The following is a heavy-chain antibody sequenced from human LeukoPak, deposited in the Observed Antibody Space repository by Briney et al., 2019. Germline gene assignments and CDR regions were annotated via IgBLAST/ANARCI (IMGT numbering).Heavy chain of an antibody. J-gene: IGHJ4*02. CDR1: GFTFSSHS. D-gene: IGHD3-10*01. CDR3: AKERYGSGSSPYFDY. V-gene: IGHV3-48*04. CDR2: ISSGGGSK. Sequence: AGGSLRLSCAASGFTFSSHSMDWVRQAPGKGLEWVSYISSGGGSKYYGDSVKGRFTISRDNAKNSLYLQMNSLRAEDTALYYCAKERYGSGSSPYFDYWGQGTLVTVSS.